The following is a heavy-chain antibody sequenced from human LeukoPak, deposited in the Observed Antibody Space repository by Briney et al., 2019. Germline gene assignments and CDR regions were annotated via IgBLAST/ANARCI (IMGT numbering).Heavy chain of an antibody. J-gene: IGHJ4*02. CDR1: GYSFTSYW. CDR2: IYPGDSDT. Sequence: GESLKISCKGSGYSFTSYWIGWVRQMPGKGLEWMVIIYPGDSDTRYSPSFQGQVTISADKSISTAYLQWSSLKASDTAMYYCAASYYYDSRGSYYFDYWGQGTLVTVSS. CDR3: AASYYYDSRGSYYFDY. D-gene: IGHD3-22*01. V-gene: IGHV5-51*01.